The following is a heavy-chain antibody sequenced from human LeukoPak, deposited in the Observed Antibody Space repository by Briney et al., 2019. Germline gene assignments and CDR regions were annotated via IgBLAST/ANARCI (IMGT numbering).Heavy chain of an antibody. D-gene: IGHD5-18*01. J-gene: IGHJ4*02. V-gene: IGHV4-59*01. Sequence: PSETLSLTCSVSGGSIGSYYWSWIRQPPGKGLEWIGHLSNSGSTNYNPSLKSRVTISVDTSKNQFSLKLNSVTAADTAVYYCARVEGYSYFDYWGQGTLVTVSS. CDR3: ARVEGYSYFDY. CDR1: GGSIGSYY. CDR2: LSNSGST.